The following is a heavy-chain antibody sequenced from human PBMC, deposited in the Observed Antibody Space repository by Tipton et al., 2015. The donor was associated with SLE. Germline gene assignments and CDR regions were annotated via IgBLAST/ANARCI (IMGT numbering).Heavy chain of an antibody. CDR2: IKEDGSDK. CDR1: AFSITSYW. CDR3: ARETTSGAFEI. J-gene: IGHJ3*02. Sequence: SLRLSCSASAFSITSYWMTWVRQAPGKGLEWLANIKEDGSDKNYVDSVKGRLTVSRDNAKNALYLQMSSLTAEDTAMNFCARETTSGAFEIWGQGTLVTVSS. D-gene: IGHD4-11*01. V-gene: IGHV3-7*01.